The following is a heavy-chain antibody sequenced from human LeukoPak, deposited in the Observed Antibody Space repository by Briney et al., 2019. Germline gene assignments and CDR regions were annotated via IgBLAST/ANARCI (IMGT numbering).Heavy chain of an antibody. CDR2: INPNSGGT. V-gene: IGHV1-2*02. CDR1: GYTFTGYY. CDR3: ARERQWLVRGGFDY. D-gene: IGHD6-19*01. J-gene: IGHJ4*02. Sequence: ASVKVSCTASGYTFTGYYMHWVRQAPGQGLEWMGWINPNSGGTNYAQKFQGRVTMTRDTSISTAYMELSRLRSDDTAVYYCARERQWLVRGGFDYWGQGTLVTVS.